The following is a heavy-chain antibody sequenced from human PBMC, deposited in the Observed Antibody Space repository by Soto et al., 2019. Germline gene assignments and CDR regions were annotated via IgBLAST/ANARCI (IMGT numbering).Heavy chain of an antibody. Sequence: ASVKVSCKATGYTFSAYTMNWVRQAPGQSLEWMGWINAGSGNTKYSQNFQGRVSITRDTSASTVCMELTGLTSEDTAVYYCARDTETSGPRANDALDIWGQGTMVTVSS. J-gene: IGHJ3*02. CDR1: GYTFSAYT. CDR2: INAGSGNT. V-gene: IGHV1-3*01. CDR3: ARDTETSGPRANDALDI.